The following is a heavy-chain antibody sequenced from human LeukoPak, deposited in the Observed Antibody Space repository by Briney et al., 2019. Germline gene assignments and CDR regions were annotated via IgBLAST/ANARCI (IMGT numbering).Heavy chain of an antibody. CDR3: TRGSIAYYYMDV. J-gene: IGHJ6*03. D-gene: IGHD3-22*01. CDR1: GGSISSYY. V-gene: IGHV4-59*01. Sequence: SETLSLTCTVSGGSISSYYWGWIRQPPGKGLEWIGYIYYSGSTNYTPSLKSRVTISVDTSKNQFSLKLSSVTAADTAVYYCTRGSIAYYYMDVWGKGTTVTISS. CDR2: IYYSGST.